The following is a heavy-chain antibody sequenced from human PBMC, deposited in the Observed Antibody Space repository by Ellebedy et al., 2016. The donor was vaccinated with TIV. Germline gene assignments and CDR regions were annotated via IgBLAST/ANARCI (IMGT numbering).Heavy chain of an antibody. D-gene: IGHD3-22*01. V-gene: IGHV1-69*04. Sequence: AASVKVSCKASVGTFSSYAISWVRQAPGQGLEWMGRIIPILAIADYAQKFQGRVTITADKSTSTAYLELSSLRSEDTAVYYCAVTMIVVGGDAFDIWGQGTLVTVSS. CDR1: VGTFSSYA. J-gene: IGHJ3*02. CDR2: IIPILAIA. CDR3: AVTMIVVGGDAFDI.